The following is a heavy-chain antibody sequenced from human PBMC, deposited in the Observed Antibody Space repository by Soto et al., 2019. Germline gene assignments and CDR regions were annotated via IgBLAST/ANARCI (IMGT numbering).Heavy chain of an antibody. Sequence: QVQLQESGPGLVKPSETLSLTCTVSGGSISSYYWGWIRQPPGKGLEWIGYIYYSGSTNYNPSLKSRVTISVDTSKNQFSLKLSSVTAADTAVYYCARVEERVAMPSGYWGQGTLVTVSS. J-gene: IGHJ4*02. CDR1: GGSISSYY. V-gene: IGHV4-59*01. CDR3: ARVEERVAMPSGY. CDR2: IYYSGST. D-gene: IGHD2-2*01.